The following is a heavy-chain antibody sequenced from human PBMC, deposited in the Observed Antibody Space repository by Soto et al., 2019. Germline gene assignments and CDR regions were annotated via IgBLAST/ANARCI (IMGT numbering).Heavy chain of an antibody. D-gene: IGHD5-18*01. Sequence: ASVKVSCKTSGYTFSTSGISWVRQAPGQGLEWMGWISPYNGNTNYAQKLQGRVTMTTDTSTSTAYMELRSLRSGDTAVYYCATQIDTVMVFRDWGQGTLVTVSS. J-gene: IGHJ4*02. CDR2: ISPYNGNT. CDR3: ATQIDTVMVFRD. CDR1: GYTFSTSG. V-gene: IGHV1-18*01.